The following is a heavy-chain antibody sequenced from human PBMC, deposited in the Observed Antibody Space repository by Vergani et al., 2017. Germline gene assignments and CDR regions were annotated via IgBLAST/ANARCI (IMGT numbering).Heavy chain of an antibody. V-gene: IGHV3-23*04. J-gene: IGHJ4*02. CDR3: AKGKGSSWYYLDY. Sequence: EVQLVESGGGLVQPGRSLRLSCAASGFTFDDYAMHWVRQAPGKGLEWVSGISGSGGSTYYAESVKGRFAISRDNSKNTLYLQMNSLRAEDTAVYYCAKGKGSSWYYLDYWGQGTLVTVSS. CDR2: ISGSGGST. D-gene: IGHD6-13*01. CDR1: GFTFDDYA.